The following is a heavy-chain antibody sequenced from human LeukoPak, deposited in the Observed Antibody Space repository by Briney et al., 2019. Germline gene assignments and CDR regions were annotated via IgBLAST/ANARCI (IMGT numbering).Heavy chain of an antibody. CDR3: ARGDHWFDP. CDR1: GGSISRYY. Sequence: PPETLSLTCTVSGGSISRYYWSWLRQPPGKGLEWIGYILYCISADSNPALKSRVTISADTSKTQFSLKLSSVTAADTAVYYWARGDHWFDPWGQGTLVSASS. V-gene: IGHV4-59*01. CDR2: ILYCISA. J-gene: IGHJ5*02.